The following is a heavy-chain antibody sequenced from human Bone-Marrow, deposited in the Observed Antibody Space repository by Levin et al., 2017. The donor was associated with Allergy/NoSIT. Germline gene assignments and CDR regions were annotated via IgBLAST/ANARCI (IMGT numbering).Heavy chain of an antibody. J-gene: IGHJ5*02. D-gene: IGHD2-2*02. V-gene: IGHV1-8*01. CDR3: ARGYCSSTSCYTKQQEINWFDP. CDR2: MNPNSGNT. CDR1: GYTFTSYD. Sequence: GESLKISCKASGYTFTSYDINWVRQATGQGLEWMGWMNPNSGNTGYAQKFQGRVTMTRNTSISTAYMELSSLRSEDTAVYYCARGYCSSTSCYTKQQEINWFDPWGQGTLVTVSS.